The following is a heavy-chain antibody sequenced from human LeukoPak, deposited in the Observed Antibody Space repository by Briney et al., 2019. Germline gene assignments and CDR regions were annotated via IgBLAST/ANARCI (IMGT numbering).Heavy chain of an antibody. CDR1: GMTFSNHW. Sequence: GGSLRLSCAASGMTFSNHWMHWVRQAPGKGLVWVSLIKTDGRTTIYADSVKGRFTMSRDNGKSTLYIQMNSLRAEDTAIYYCTTGPSYGYEWWGQGTVVTVSS. V-gene: IGHV3-74*01. CDR2: IKTDGRTT. J-gene: IGHJ4*02. CDR3: TTGPSYGYEW. D-gene: IGHD3-16*01.